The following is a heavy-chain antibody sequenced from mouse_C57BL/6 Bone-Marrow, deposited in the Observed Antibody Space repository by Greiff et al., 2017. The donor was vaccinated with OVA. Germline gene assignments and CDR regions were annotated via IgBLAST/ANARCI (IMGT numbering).Heavy chain of an antibody. D-gene: IGHD2-3*01. CDR2: ISDGGSYT. CDR3: ARGYDGDYYAMDY. J-gene: IGHJ4*01. Sequence: EVKVVESGGGLVKPGGSLKLSCAASGFTFSSYAMSWVRQTPEKRLEWVATISDGGSYTYYPDNVKGRFTISRDNAKNNLYLQMSHLKSEDTAMYYCARGYDGDYYAMDYWGQGTSVTVSS. CDR1: GFTFSSYA. V-gene: IGHV5-4*03.